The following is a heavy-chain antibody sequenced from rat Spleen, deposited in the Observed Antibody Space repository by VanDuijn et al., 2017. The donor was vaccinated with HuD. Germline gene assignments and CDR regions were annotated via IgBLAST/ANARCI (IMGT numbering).Heavy chain of an antibody. CDR1: GFTFSSFP. D-gene: IGHD4-3*01. CDR3: TRRGFDY. V-gene: IGHV5-46*01. J-gene: IGHJ2*01. CDR2: ISTSGGST. Sequence: EVQLVESGGGLVQPGRSVKLSCAASGFTFSSFPMAWVRQAPTKGLEWVATISTSGGSTYYRDSVKGRFTISRDNAKSTLYLQMNSLRSEDTATYYCTRRGFDYWGQGVMVTVSS.